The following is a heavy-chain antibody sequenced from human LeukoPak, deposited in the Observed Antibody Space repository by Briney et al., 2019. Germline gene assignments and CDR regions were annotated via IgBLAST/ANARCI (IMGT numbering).Heavy chain of an antibody. V-gene: IGHV4-39*01. CDR2: IYYSGST. CDR1: GGSISSSTYY. D-gene: IGHD6-13*01. CDR3: ARLIAAAGRGIDH. J-gene: IGHJ4*02. Sequence: SETLSLTCTVSGGSISSSTYYWGWIRQPPGKGLEWIGSIYYSGSTYYNPSLKSPVTISADTSKNQFSLKLTSVTAADTAVYYCARLIAAAGRGIDHWGQGTLVTVSS.